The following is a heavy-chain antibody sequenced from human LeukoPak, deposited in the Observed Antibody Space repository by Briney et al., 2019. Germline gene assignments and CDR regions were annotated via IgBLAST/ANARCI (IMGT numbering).Heavy chain of an antibody. Sequence: PSETLSLTCTVSGGSISSYSWSRIRQPAGKGLEWIGRIYTSGSTNYNPSLKSRVTISVDKSKNQFSLKLSSVTAADTAVYYCAREGAANFCYYYYYMDVWGKGTTVTVSS. D-gene: IGHD1-26*01. J-gene: IGHJ6*03. CDR3: AREGAANFCYYYYYMDV. CDR2: IYTSGST. V-gene: IGHV4-4*07. CDR1: GGSISSYS.